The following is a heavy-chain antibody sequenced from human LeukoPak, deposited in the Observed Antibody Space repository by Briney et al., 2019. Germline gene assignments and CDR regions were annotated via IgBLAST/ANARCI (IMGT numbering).Heavy chain of an antibody. Sequence: GSVKVSCKASGYTIITHGLSWVRQAPGQGLEWMGWMNPNSGNTGYAQKFQGRVTITRNTYISTAFMEQSSLRSEDTAVYYCARRAVGNSYYYSMDVWGKGATVTVSS. CDR1: GYTIITHG. CDR3: ARRAVGNSYYYSMDV. D-gene: IGHD6-19*01. V-gene: IGHV1-8*03. CDR2: MNPNSGNT. J-gene: IGHJ6*03.